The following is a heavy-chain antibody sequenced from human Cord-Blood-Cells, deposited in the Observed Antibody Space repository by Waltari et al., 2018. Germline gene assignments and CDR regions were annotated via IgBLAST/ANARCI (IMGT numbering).Heavy chain of an antibody. D-gene: IGHD2-2*01. Sequence: QVQLVQSGAEVKKPGSSVKVSCQASGRTFSSYAIRWVRQAPGPGLEWMGGIIPILGIANYAQKFQGRVTITADESTSTAYMELSSLRSEDTAVYYCAREGYCSSTSCPYYYYYMDVWGKGTTVTVSS. V-gene: IGHV1-69*04. J-gene: IGHJ6*03. CDR3: AREGYCSSTSCPYYYYYMDV. CDR2: IIPILGIA. CDR1: GRTFSSYA.